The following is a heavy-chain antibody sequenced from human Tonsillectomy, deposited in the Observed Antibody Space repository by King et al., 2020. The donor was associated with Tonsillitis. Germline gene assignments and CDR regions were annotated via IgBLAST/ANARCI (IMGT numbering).Heavy chain of an antibody. CDR3: AKSMAIMVRGVLDF. Sequence: VQLVEAGGGLVQPGRSLRLSGAVSGFTYDDYAMYWVRHAPGKGLEWVSGISWNSGSIGYADSVKGRFTISSDNAKNSLYLQMNSLRAEDTALYYCAKSMAIMVRGVLDFWGQGTLVTVSS. CDR2: ISWNSGSI. J-gene: IGHJ4*02. CDR1: GFTYDDYA. D-gene: IGHD3-10*01. V-gene: IGHV3-9*01.